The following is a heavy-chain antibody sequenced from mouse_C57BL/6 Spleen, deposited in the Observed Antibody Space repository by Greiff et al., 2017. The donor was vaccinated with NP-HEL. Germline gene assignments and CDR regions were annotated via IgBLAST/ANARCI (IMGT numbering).Heavy chain of an antibody. Sequence: QVQLQQSGAELVKPGASVKISCKASGYAFSSYWMNWVKQRPGKGLEWIGQIYPGDGDTNYPLKFKGKATLTADKSSSTAYMQLSSLTSEDSAVYFCARSAPKPYYYGNYFDYWGQGTTLTVSS. V-gene: IGHV1-80*01. CDR3: ARSAPKPYYYGNYFDY. CDR2: IYPGDGDT. D-gene: IGHD1-1*01. J-gene: IGHJ2*01. CDR1: GYAFSSYW.